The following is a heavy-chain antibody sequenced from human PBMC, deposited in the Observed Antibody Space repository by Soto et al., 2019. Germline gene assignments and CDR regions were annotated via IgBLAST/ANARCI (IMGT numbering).Heavy chain of an antibody. CDR2: ISSSAGTT. Sequence: EVLLLESGGGLVQPGGSLRLSCAASGFTFSFYPMSWVRQAPGKGLEWVSGISSSAGTTYYADPVKGSVTISRDNSKNKMYIQMASLRAEYKAVYDCANWGKSGSDFWGQGTLVTVSS. D-gene: IGHD1-26*01. CDR1: GFTFSFYP. CDR3: ANWGKSGSDF. J-gene: IGHJ4*02. V-gene: IGHV3-23*01.